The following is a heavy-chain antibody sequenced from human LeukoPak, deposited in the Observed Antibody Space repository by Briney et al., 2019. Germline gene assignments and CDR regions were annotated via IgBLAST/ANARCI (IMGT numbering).Heavy chain of an antibody. V-gene: IGHV3-21*01. CDR3: ARDISSGYPTY. D-gene: IGHD5-12*01. CDR2: ITSSGSYI. J-gene: IGHJ4*02. Sequence: GGSLRLSCVASGFXFSSYGINWVRQAPGKGLEWVSSITSSGSYIYYADSVKGRFTISRDNAKNSLYLQMNSLRAEDTAVYYCARDISSGYPTYWGQGTLVTVSS. CDR1: GFXFSSYG.